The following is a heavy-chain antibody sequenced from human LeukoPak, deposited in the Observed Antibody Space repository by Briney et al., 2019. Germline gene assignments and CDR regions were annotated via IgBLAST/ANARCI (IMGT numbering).Heavy chain of an antibody. Sequence: SGGSLRLSCAASGFTFSSDSMNWLRQAPGKGLEWVSSISSSSSYICYADSVKGRFTISRDNAKNSLYLQMNSLRAEDTAVYYCATRDQLQHDAFDIWGQGTMVTVSS. CDR3: ATRDQLQHDAFDI. CDR1: GFTFSSDS. CDR2: ISSSSSYI. J-gene: IGHJ3*02. V-gene: IGHV3-21*01. D-gene: IGHD2-2*01.